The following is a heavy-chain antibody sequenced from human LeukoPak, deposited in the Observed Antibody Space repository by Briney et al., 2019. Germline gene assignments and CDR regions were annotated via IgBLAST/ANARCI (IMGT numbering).Heavy chain of an antibody. CDR1: GFTFTSSA. CDR3: AIKGGYSSSSEYYYYYLDV. V-gene: IGHV1-58*01. D-gene: IGHD6-6*01. Sequence: SVKVSCKASGFTFTSSAVQWVRQARGQRLEWIGGIVVGSGNTKYAQKFQERVTITRDMSTSSAYMELSSLRSEDTAVYYCAIKGGYSSSSEYYYYYLDVWGKGITVTVSS. J-gene: IGHJ6*03. CDR2: IVVGSGNT.